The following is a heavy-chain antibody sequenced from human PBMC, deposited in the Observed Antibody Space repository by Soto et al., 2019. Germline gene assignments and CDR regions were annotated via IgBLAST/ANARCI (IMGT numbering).Heavy chain of an antibody. CDR1: GGSITRGGFF. V-gene: IGHV4-31*03. D-gene: IGHD6-6*01. CDR2: IYYSGYT. J-gene: IGHJ6*02. CDR3: ARGSSPHYGMDV. Sequence: SETLSLTCSVSGGSITRGGFFWSWVRQDPGEGLELIAYIYYSGYTYYHPSLKSRLSISMDTSKNQFSLKLSSVTAADTAVYYCARGSSPHYGMDVWGQGTTVTVSS.